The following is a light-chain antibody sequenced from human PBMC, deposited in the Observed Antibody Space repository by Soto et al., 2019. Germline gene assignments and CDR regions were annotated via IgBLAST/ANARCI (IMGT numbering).Light chain of an antibody. CDR1: SSDIGGYKY. Sequence: QSMLTQPASVSGSPGQSITISCTGTSSDIGGYKYVSWYQQHPGKAPKLMIYDVNNRPSGVSNRFSGSKSGNTASLTISGLQAEDEADYYCSSYRSSSSYVFGTGTKVTVL. CDR3: SSYRSSSSYV. J-gene: IGLJ1*01. V-gene: IGLV2-14*01. CDR2: DVN.